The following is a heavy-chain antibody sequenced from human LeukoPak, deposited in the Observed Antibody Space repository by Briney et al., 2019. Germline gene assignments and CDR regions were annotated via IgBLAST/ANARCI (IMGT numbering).Heavy chain of an antibody. V-gene: IGHV4-31*03. CDR1: GGSISSGGYY. CDR2: IYYSGST. Sequence: SETLSLTCTVSGGSISSGGYYWSWIRQHLGKGLEWIGYIYYSGSTYYNPSLKSRVTISVDTSKNQFSLKLSSVTAADTAVYYCAREARSIAARYYYYYHMDVWGKGTTVTVSS. J-gene: IGHJ6*03. D-gene: IGHD6-6*01. CDR3: AREARSIAARYYYYYHMDV.